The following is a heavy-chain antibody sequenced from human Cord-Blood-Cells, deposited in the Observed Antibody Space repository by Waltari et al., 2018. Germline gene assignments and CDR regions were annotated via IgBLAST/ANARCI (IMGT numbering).Heavy chain of an antibody. Sequence: QVQLVQSGAEVKKPGASVKVSCKASGYTFTSYAMHWVRQAPGQRLEWMGWINAGNGNTKYSQKFQGRVTITRDTSASTAYMELSSLRSEDTAVYYCARVRYYYGSGSYYCDYWGQGTLVTVSS. J-gene: IGHJ4*02. D-gene: IGHD3-10*01. CDR2: INAGNGNT. CDR1: GYTFTSYA. V-gene: IGHV1-3*01. CDR3: ARVRYYYGSGSYYCDY.